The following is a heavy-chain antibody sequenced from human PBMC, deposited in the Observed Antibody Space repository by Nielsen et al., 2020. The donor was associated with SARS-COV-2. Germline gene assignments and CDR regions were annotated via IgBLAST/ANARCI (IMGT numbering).Heavy chain of an antibody. CDR3: TSAPRSSVTPPWDY. Sequence: GGSLRLSCAASGFTFSSYTLSWVRQAPGKGLEWVAGISGSGGTTDYADSAKGRFAITRDNSGNTLYLHMNSLRAEDTAVYYCTSAPRSSVTPPWDYWGQGILVTVSS. CDR2: ISGSGGTT. CDR1: GFTFSSYT. J-gene: IGHJ4*02. V-gene: IGHV3-23*01. D-gene: IGHD4-17*01.